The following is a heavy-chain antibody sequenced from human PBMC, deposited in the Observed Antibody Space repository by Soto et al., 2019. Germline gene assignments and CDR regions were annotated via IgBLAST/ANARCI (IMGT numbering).Heavy chain of an antibody. Sequence: SETLSLTCTVSGASVNTGYWSWIRQPPGKALEWVGYIYYSGSTYYNPSLKSRVTISVDTSKNQFSLKLSSVTAADTAVYYCARSRTSFSPFDYWGQGTLVTVSS. CDR3: ARSRTSFSPFDY. D-gene: IGHD2-2*01. J-gene: IGHJ4*02. CDR2: IYYSGST. CDR1: GASVNTGY. V-gene: IGHV4-59*04.